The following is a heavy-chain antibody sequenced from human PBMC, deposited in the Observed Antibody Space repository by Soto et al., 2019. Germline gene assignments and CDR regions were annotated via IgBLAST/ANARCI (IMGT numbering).Heavy chain of an antibody. CDR3: ARDSLLSVQCSSTICYGCRDYYYYMAV. J-gene: IGHJ6*03. CDR2: ISAYNGNT. V-gene: IGHV1-18*01. Sequence: GASVKVCCKASGYTFTSYGISWVRQAPGRGLEWMGWISAYNGNTNYAQKLQGRVTMTTDTSTSTAYMELRSLRSDDTAVYYCARDSLLSVQCSSTICYGCRDYYYYMAVSAMGPRSPPP. CDR1: GYTFTSYG. D-gene: IGHD2-2*01.